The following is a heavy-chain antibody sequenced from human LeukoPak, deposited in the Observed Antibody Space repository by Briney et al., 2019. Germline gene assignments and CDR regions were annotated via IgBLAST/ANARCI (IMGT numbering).Heavy chain of an antibody. D-gene: IGHD2-15*01. V-gene: IGHV5-51*01. CDR2: IYPCYSDT. CDR3: ARHTGYCSGGSCYGDF. J-gene: IGHJ4*02. Sequence: GASLQISSKGSVAPVHSSCIAWVREMSGKGREWIGVIYPCYSDTRYSPSFQGPVTISAHQSIRTAYLQWSSLKASDTAMYYCARHTGYCSGGSCYGDFWGQGTLVTVSS. CDR1: VAPVHSSC.